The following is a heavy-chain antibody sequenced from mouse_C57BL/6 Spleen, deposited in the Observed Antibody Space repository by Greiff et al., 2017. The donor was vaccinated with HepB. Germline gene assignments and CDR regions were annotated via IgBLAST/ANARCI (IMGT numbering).Heavy chain of an antibody. J-gene: IGHJ4*01. D-gene: IGHD2-4*01. V-gene: IGHV1-15*01. CDR3: TRPNDSLDYYAMDY. CDR2: IEPETGGT. Sequence: VQLQQSGAELVRPGASVTLSCKASGYTFTDDEMHWVKRRPVHGLEWIGAIEPETGGTAYNQTFKGKAILTADKSSSTAYMELRSLTSEDAAVYYCTRPNDSLDYYAMDYWGQGTSVTVSS. CDR1: GYTFTDDE.